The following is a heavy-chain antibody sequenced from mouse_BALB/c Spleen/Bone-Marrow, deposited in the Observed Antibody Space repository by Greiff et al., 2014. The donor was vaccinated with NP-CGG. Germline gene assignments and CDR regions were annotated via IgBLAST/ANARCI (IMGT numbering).Heavy chain of an antibody. CDR2: INPSNGGT. CDR1: GYTFTSYY. D-gene: IGHD2-1*01. V-gene: IGHV1S81*02. Sequence: VQLVESGAELVKPGASVKLFCKASGYTFTSYYIYWVKQRPGQGLEWIGEINPSNGGTNFNEKFKSKATLTVDKSSSTAYMQLSSLTSEDSAVYYCTRSNGNWFAYWGQGTLVTVSA. J-gene: IGHJ3*01. CDR3: TRSNGNWFAY.